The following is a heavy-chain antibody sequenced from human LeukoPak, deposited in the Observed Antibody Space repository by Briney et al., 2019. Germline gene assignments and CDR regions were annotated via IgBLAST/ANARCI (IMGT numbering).Heavy chain of an antibody. CDR1: GFTFSTFD. CDR3: ARGYCSGGSCYSYYYYNYMDV. V-gene: IGHV4-34*01. Sequence: TGGSLRLSCAASGFTFSTFDMIWIRQPPGKGLEWIGSIHYSGSTNYNPSLKSRVTIAVDTSKNQFSLKLSSVTAADTAVYYCARGYCSGGSCYSYYYYNYMDVGGKGTTVTVSS. CDR2: IHYSGST. J-gene: IGHJ6*03. D-gene: IGHD2-15*01.